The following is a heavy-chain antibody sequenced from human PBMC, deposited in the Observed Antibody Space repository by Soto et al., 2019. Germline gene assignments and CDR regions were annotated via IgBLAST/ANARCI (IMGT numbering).Heavy chain of an antibody. CDR1: GGSISSSY. CDR2: IYDDGSA. Sequence: TASETLSLTCTVSGGSISSSYWSWIRQPPGKGLEWLAYIYDDGSANYNPSLKSRATISLDMSKSQFSLKLTSVTAADTAVYYCARDKYCSGGSCRKNWFDPWGQGTLVTVSS. D-gene: IGHD2-15*01. CDR3: ARDKYCSGGSCRKNWFDP. V-gene: IGHV4-59*01. J-gene: IGHJ5*02.